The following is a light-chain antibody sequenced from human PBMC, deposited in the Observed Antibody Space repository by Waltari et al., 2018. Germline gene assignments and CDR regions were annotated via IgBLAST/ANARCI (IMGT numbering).Light chain of an antibody. J-gene: IGKJ4*01. CDR2: GAS. Sequence: EIVMTQSPATLSVSPGERATLSCRASQSICVNLAWYQQRPGQAPRVLVYGASTRDTGVPARFSGSGSGTEFTLTISNLQSEDFAFYFCQQYDACPLTFGGGTKVEVK. CDR1: QSICVN. V-gene: IGKV3D-15*01. CDR3: QQYDACPLT.